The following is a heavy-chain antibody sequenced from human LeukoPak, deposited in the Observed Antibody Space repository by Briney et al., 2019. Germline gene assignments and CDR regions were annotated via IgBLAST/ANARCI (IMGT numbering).Heavy chain of an antibody. V-gene: IGHV4-59*01. CDR1: GGSISSYY. CDR2: IYYSGST. J-gene: IGHJ4*02. Sequence: SETLSLTCTVSGGSISSYYWSWIRQPPGKGLEWIGYIYYSGSTNYNPSLKSRVTISVDTSKNQFSLKLSSVTAADTAVYYCASSRGWYFDYWGRGTLVTVSS. CDR3: ASSRGWYFDY. D-gene: IGHD6-19*01.